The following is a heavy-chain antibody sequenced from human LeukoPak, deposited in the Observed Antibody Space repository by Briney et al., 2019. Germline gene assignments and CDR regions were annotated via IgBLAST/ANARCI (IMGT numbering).Heavy chain of an antibody. CDR1: GFTFDDYA. V-gene: IGHV3-9*01. CDR2: ISWNNGSI. CDR3: AKDIRYSSSWIDY. D-gene: IGHD6-13*01. J-gene: IGHJ4*02. Sequence: PGRSLRLSCAASGFTFDDYAMHWVRQAPGKGLEWVSGISWNNGSIGYADSVKGRFTISRDNAKNSLYLQMNSLRAEDTALYYCAKDIRYSSSWIDYWGQGTLVTVSS.